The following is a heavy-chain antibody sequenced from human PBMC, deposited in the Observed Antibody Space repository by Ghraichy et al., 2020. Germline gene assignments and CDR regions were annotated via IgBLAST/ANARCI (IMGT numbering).Heavy chain of an antibody. V-gene: IGHV4-34*01. D-gene: IGHD5-24*01. CDR1: GGSFSGYY. CDR2: INHSGST. CDR3: ARGGMILEMATITDPFDI. Sequence: SETLSLTCGVYGGSFSGYYWNWIRQPPGKGLEWIGEINHSGSTNYNPSLKSRVTISVDTSKNQFSLKLSSVTAADTAVYYCARGGMILEMATITDPFDIWGQGTMVTVS. J-gene: IGHJ3*02.